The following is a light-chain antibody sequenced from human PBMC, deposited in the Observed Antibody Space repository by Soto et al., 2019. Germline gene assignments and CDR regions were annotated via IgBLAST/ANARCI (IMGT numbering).Light chain of an antibody. CDR1: SSNVGVCNY. CDR2: DVA. CDR3: CSYGGGRTPLG. Sequence: QSALTQPASVSGSPGQSITISCTGTSSNVGVCNYVSWYQQHPGKAPKLMIYDVAKRPSGVPGRFSGSKSGNTASLTISGLQAEDEGDYYCCSYGGGRTPLGFGGGTKLTVL. J-gene: IGLJ2*01. V-gene: IGLV2-14*01.